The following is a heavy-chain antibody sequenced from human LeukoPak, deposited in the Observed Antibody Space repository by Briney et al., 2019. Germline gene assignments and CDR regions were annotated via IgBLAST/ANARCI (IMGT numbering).Heavy chain of an antibody. CDR3: ATGVVPAAMRY. D-gene: IGHD2-2*01. Sequence: GASVKVSCKASGYTFTDYYMHWVQQAPGKGLEWMGRVDPEDGETIYAEKFQGRVTITADTSTDTAYMELSSLRSEDTAVYYCATGVVPAAMRYWGQGTLVTVSS. J-gene: IGHJ4*02. CDR1: GYTFTDYY. CDR2: VDPEDGET. V-gene: IGHV1-69-2*01.